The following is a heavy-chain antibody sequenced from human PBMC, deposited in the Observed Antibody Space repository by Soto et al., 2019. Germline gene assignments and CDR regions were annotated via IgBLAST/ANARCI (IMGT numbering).Heavy chain of an antibody. V-gene: IGHV4-34*01. CDR1: GGSFSGYY. Sequence: SETLSLTCAVYGGSFSGYYWSWIRQPPGKGLEWIGEINHSGSTNYNPSLKSRVTISVDTSKNQFSLKLSSVTAADTAVYYCARGRVPRNYYYYYGMDVWGQGTTVTVSS. CDR3: ARGRVPRNYYYYYGMDV. D-gene: IGHD1-1*01. J-gene: IGHJ6*02. CDR2: INHSGST.